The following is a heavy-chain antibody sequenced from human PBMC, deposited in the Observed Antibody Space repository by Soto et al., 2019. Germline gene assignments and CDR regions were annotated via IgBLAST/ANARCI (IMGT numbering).Heavy chain of an antibody. Sequence: ASVKVSCKASGYTFTSYAMHWVRQAPGQRLEWMGWINAGNGNTKYSQKFQGRVTITRDTSTSTAYMELSSLRSEDTAVYYCARELGSRFYYDSSGDAFDIWGQGTMVTVSS. CDR3: ARELGSRFYYDSSGDAFDI. V-gene: IGHV1-3*01. J-gene: IGHJ3*02. CDR2: INAGNGNT. D-gene: IGHD3-22*01. CDR1: GYTFTSYA.